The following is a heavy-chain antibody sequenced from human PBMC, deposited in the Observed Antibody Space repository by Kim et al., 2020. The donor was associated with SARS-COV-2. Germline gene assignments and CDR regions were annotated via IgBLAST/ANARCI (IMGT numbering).Heavy chain of an antibody. J-gene: IGHJ6*02. V-gene: IGHV1-24*01. CDR1: GYTLTELS. Sequence: ASVKVSCKVSGYTLTELSMHWVRQAPGKGLEWMGGFDPEDGETIYAQKFQGRVTMTEDTSTDTAYMELSSPRSEDTAVYYCATGPAAYYDILTGYSYYYGMDVWGQGTTVTVSS. CDR3: ATGPAAYYDILTGYSYYYGMDV. D-gene: IGHD3-9*01. CDR2: FDPEDGET.